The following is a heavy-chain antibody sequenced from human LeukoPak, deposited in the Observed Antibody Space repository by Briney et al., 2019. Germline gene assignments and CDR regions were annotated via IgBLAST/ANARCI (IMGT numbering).Heavy chain of an antibody. D-gene: IGHD6-6*01. CDR1: SGSISNYY. J-gene: IGHJ4*02. V-gene: IGHV4-59*01. CDR2: IYYGGST. Sequence: PSETLSLTCTVSSGSISNYYSSWIRQPPGKGLEWIGYIYYGGSTDYNPSLKSRVTISVDTSKNQFSLKLTSVTAADTAVYYCASSSSSEVLFDYWGQGTLVTVSS. CDR3: ASSSSSEVLFDY.